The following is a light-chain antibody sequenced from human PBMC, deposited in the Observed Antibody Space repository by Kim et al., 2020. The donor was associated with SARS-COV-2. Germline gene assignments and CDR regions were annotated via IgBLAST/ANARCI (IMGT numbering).Light chain of an antibody. J-gene: IGKJ4*01. CDR2: GAS. CDR3: QQSYSTLT. Sequence: SSAVGDRVTSTCRASQSINSYLNWYQQKPGKAPKLLIYGASTLQSGVPSRFSGSESGTDFTLTISSLQPEDFATYYCQQSYSTLTFGGGTKVDIK. CDR1: QSINSY. V-gene: IGKV1-39*01.